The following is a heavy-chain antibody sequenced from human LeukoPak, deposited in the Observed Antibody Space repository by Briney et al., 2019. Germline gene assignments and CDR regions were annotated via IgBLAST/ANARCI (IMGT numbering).Heavy chain of an antibody. V-gene: IGHV3-30*18. CDR3: ANQDGV. J-gene: IGHJ4*02. CDR1: GFTFSSYG. D-gene: IGHD4-17*01. CDR2: ISYDGGDK. Sequence: GRSLRLSCAASGFTFSSYGMHWVRQAPVKGREWVAVISYDGGDKYYADSVEGRFTISRDNSKNTLYLQMNSLRAEDTAVYYCANQDGVWGQGTLVTVSS.